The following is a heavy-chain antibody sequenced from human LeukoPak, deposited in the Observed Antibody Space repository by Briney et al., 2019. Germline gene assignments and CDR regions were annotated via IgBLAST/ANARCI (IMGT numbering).Heavy chain of an antibody. V-gene: IGHV4-59*04. CDR3: ARGRLPGNY. D-gene: IGHD1-14*01. J-gene: IGHJ4*02. Sequence: PSETLSLTCTVSGGSISSYYWSWIRQPPGKGLEWIGSTSYSGNTYYNPSLKSRITISVDTSKNQFSLRLSSVTAADTAVYYCARGRLPGNYWGQGTLVTVSS. CDR1: GGSISSYY. CDR2: TSYSGNT.